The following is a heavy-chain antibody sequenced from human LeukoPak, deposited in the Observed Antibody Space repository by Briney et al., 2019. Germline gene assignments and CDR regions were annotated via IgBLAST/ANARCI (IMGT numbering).Heavy chain of an antibody. CDR3: ASYPRYSSSPPFDY. D-gene: IGHD6-19*01. J-gene: IGHJ4*02. CDR2: INPNTGGT. Sequence: GASVKVSCKASGYTFTGQYMHWVREAPGQGLEWMGWINPNTGGTNYAQKFQGRVTMTRDTTISTAYMELSRLTSDDTAVYYCASYPRYSSSPPFDYWGQGTLVTVSP. V-gene: IGHV1-2*02. CDR1: GYTFTGQY.